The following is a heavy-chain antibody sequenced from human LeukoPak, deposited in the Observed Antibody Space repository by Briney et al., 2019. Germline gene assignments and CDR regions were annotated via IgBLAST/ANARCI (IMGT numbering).Heavy chain of an antibody. V-gene: IGHV1-2*02. Sequence: GASVKVSCKASGFTLTGYYMHWVRQAPGQGLEWMGWINPNSGGTNYAQKFQGRVTMTRDTSISTAYMELSRLSSDDTAMYYCARALGGDHGYWGQGTLVTVSS. CDR3: ARALGGDHGY. CDR1: GFTLTGYY. CDR2: INPNSGGT. D-gene: IGHD2-21*02. J-gene: IGHJ4*02.